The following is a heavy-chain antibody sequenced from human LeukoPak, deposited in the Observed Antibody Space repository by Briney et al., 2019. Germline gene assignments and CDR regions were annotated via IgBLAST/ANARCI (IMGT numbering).Heavy chain of an antibody. J-gene: IGHJ6*02. D-gene: IGHD4-11*01. CDR1: GFTFSSYS. Sequence: TGGSLRLSCAASGFTFSSYSMNWVRQAPGKGLEWVSSISSSSSYIYYADSVKGRFTISRDNAKNSLYLQMNSLRAEDTAVYYCARDPDYSNYEYYYYGMDVWGQGTRSPSP. V-gene: IGHV3-21*01. CDR2: ISSSSSYI. CDR3: ARDPDYSNYEYYYYGMDV.